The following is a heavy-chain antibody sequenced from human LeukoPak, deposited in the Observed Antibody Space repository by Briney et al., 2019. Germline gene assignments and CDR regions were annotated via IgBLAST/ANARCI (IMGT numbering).Heavy chain of an antibody. D-gene: IGHD1-7*01. CDR2: IKQDGSER. V-gene: IGHV3-7*01. CDR3: ARMNYVSTGWGAPFDY. CDR1: GFTFSSYW. J-gene: IGHJ4*02. Sequence: GGSLRLSCAASGFTFSSYWMSWVRQAPGKGLEWVANIKQDGSERYYVDSVKGRFTISRDNAKNSLYLQMNSLRAEDTAVYYCARMNYVSTGWGAPFDYWGQGTLVTVSS.